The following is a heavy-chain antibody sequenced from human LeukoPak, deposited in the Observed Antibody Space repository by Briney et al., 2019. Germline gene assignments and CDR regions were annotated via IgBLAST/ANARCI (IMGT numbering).Heavy chain of an antibody. Sequence: ASVKVSCKASGYTFTSYGISSVRQAPGQGLEWMGWISAYNGNTNYAQKLQGRVTMTTDTSTSTAYMELRSLRSDDTAVYYCARTPGFSSSWLCDYWGQGTLVTVSS. D-gene: IGHD6-13*01. V-gene: IGHV1-18*01. CDR3: ARTPGFSSSWLCDY. CDR2: ISAYNGNT. J-gene: IGHJ4*02. CDR1: GYTFTSYG.